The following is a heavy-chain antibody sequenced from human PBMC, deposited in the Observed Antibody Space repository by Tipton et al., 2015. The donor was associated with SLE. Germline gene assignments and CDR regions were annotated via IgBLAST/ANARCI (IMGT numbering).Heavy chain of an antibody. J-gene: IGHJ3*02. Sequence: TLSLTCAVSGGSISSGGYSWSWTRQPPGKGLEWIGEINHSGSTNYNPSLKSRVTISIDTSKNQSSLKLSSVTAADTSVYYCARGKDYDFWSGYYRRDASDIWGQGTMVTVSS. D-gene: IGHD3-3*01. V-gene: IGHV4-30-2*01. CDR3: ARGKDYDFWSGYYRRDASDI. CDR2: INHSGST. CDR1: GGSISSGGYS.